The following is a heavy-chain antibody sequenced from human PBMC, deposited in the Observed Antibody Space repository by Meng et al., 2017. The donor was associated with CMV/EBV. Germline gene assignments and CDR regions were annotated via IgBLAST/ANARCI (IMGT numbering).Heavy chain of an antibody. D-gene: IGHD2-2*01. V-gene: IGHV3-15*01. CDR1: GFTFSNAW. CDR2: IKSKADGGTT. Sequence: SGFTFSNAWMSWVRQAPGKGLEWVGRIKSKADGGTTDYAAPVKGRFTISRDDSKNTLYLQMNSLKTEDTAVYYCTTVVPAAMDFDHWGQGTLVTVSS. J-gene: IGHJ4*02. CDR3: TTVVPAAMDFDH.